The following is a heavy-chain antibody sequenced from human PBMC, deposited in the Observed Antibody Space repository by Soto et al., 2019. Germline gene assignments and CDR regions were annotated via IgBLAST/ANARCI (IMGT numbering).Heavy chain of an antibody. D-gene: IGHD1-1*01. V-gene: IGHV3-7*01. J-gene: IGHJ5*02. CDR2: INQNGGEK. CDR1: GFTFNSYW. CDR3: ARYRMAPPDNNDVPA. Sequence: EVQLVESGGGLVQPGGSLTLSCADSGFTFNSYWMNWVRQAPGKGLEWVANINQNGGEKYYVDSVKGRFTISRDNANNSLYLQMNSLRVDDTAMYYCARYRMAPPDNNDVPAWGQGPLVAVSS.